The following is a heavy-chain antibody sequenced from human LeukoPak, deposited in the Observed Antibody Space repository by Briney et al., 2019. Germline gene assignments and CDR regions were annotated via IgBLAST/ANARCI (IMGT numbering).Heavy chain of an antibody. Sequence: PGGSLRLSCAASGFTFSSYAMHWVRQAPGKGLEWVAVISYDGSNKYYADSVKGRFTISRDNSKNTLYLQMNSLRAEDTAVYYCASPYDDGSGSYTDYWGQGTLVTVSS. CDR1: GFTFSSYA. D-gene: IGHD3-10*01. CDR2: ISYDGSNK. CDR3: ASPYDDGSGSYTDY. V-gene: IGHV3-30-3*01. J-gene: IGHJ4*02.